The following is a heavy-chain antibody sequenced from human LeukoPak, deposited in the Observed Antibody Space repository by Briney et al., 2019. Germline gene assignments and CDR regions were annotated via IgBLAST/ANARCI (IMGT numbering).Heavy chain of an antibody. V-gene: IGHV4-4*07. Sequence: PSETLSLTCTVSGGSISSYYWSWIRQPAGKGLEWIGRIYTSGSTNYNPSLKSRVTMSVDTSKNQFSLKLSSVTAADTAVYYCARAAWAYYYDSSGYLSPYNWFDPWGQGTLVTVSS. J-gene: IGHJ5*02. CDR3: ARAAWAYYYDSSGYLSPYNWFDP. CDR2: IYTSGST. D-gene: IGHD3-22*01. CDR1: GGSISSYY.